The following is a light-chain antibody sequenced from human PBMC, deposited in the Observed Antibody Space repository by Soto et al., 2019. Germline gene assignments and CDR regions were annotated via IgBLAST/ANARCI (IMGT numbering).Light chain of an antibody. Sequence: DIVMTQSPDSLSVSLGERATINCNFSQSVFYSSNNKNYIAWFQQKPGHPPKLLIYWASTRESGVPDRFSGSGSGTDFTLTISSLQAEDVAVYYCQQYYTSPTWTFGQGTKVEIK. V-gene: IGKV4-1*01. CDR3: QQYYTSPTWT. CDR1: QSVFYSSNNKNY. CDR2: WAS. J-gene: IGKJ1*01.